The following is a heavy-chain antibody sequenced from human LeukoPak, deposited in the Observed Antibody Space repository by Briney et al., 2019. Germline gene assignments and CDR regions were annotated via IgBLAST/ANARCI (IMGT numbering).Heavy chain of an antibody. CDR1: GYTITNNY. CDR2: INPSGTGT. CDR3: ARIRDGYNDAYDL. Sequence: GASVKVSCKASGYTITNNYMHWVRQAPGQGLEWMGVINPSGTGTSYAQKFQGRITMSRDTSTSTLYMELSSLRSEDTAIYYCARIRDGYNDAYDLWGQGTVVTVPS. J-gene: IGHJ3*01. V-gene: IGHV1-46*01. D-gene: IGHD5-24*01.